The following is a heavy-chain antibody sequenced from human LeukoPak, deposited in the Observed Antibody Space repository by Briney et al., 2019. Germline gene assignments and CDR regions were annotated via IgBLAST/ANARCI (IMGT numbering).Heavy chain of an antibody. D-gene: IGHD6-13*01. Sequence: GRSLRLSCVASGFTFKYHAINWVRQAPGKGLEWVAFISNDGTNTYYADSMKGRFTISRDDSKNALYLQMNSLRADDTAVYYCARDSYSSTCSSYYHYYAMDLWGPGTTVTVSS. V-gene: IGHV3-30-3*01. CDR1: GFTFKYHA. J-gene: IGHJ6*02. CDR2: ISNDGTNT. CDR3: ARDSYSSTCSSYYHYYAMDL.